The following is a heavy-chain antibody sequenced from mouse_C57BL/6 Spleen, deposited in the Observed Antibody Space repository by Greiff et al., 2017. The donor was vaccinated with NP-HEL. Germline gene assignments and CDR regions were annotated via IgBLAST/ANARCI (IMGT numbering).Heavy chain of an antibody. CDR2: IYPGDGDT. V-gene: IGHV1-82*01. J-gene: IGHJ4*01. Sequence: QVQLQQSGPELVKPGASVKISCKASGFAFSSSWMNWVKQRPGTGLEWIGRIYPGDGDTNYNGKFKGKATLTADKSSSTAYMQLSSLTSEDSAVYFCARNYLYYAMDYWGQGTSVTVSS. D-gene: IGHD5-5*01. CDR3: ARNYLYYAMDY. CDR1: GFAFSSSW.